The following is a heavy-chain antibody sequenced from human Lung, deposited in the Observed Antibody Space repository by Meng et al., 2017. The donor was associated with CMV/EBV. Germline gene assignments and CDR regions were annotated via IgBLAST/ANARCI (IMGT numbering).Heavy chain of an antibody. J-gene: IGHJ4*02. D-gene: IGHD3-10*01. V-gene: IGHV5-51*01. CDR3: ARRDYYDLGSGN. CDR2: IYPRDSDT. Sequence: GGSLRLXCTVSGNGFTTYWIGWVRQISGKGLEWMGIIYPRDSDTVYMMSFQGRVTISADKSINTVYLQWDSLRASDTAMYYCARRDYYDLGSGNWGQGTLVTVSS. CDR1: GNGFTTYW.